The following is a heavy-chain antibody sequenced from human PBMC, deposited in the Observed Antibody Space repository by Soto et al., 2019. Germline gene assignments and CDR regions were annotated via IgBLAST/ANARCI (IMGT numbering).Heavy chain of an antibody. D-gene: IGHD1-26*01. CDR1: GYTFSSYG. CDR2: ISAGKGDT. J-gene: IGHJ4*02. Sequence: VQLVQSGAEVRKPGASVKVSCKASGYTFSSYGISWVRQAPGKGLEWMGWISAGKGDTNYAQKFQGRVSMTTDTSTSTAYMELRRRTSEDTAVYYCARDGFTVISSGSFDFWGQGTLVTVSS. V-gene: IGHV1-18*04. CDR3: ARDGFTVISSGSFDF.